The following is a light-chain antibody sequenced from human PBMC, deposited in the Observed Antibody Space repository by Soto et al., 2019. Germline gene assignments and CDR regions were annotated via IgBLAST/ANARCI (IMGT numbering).Light chain of an antibody. V-gene: IGKV4-1*01. CDR3: HQYHNPPYT. CDR2: WAS. Sequence: DIVMTQSPDSLAVSLGERATINCKSSQNVLYTSNNKNQLAWYQQKPGQPPKLLIYWASTRESGVPDRFSGSGSGTTFTLTISSLQAEDVAVYYCHQYHNPPYTFGQVTKLEIK. CDR1: QNVLYTSNNKNQ. J-gene: IGKJ2*01.